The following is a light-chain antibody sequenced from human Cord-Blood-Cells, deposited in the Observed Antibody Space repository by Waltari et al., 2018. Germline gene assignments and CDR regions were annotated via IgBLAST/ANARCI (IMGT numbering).Light chain of an antibody. CDR2: DVS. CDR3: CSYAGSWV. CDR1: SSDVGGYNY. Sequence: QAAPTPPRSVSRSPGPASPHPRTGTSSDVGGYNYVSWYQQHPGKAPKLMIYDVSKRPSGVPDRFSGSKSGNTASLTISGLQAEDEADYYCCSYAGSWVFGGGTKLTVL. V-gene: IGLV2-11*02. J-gene: IGLJ3*02.